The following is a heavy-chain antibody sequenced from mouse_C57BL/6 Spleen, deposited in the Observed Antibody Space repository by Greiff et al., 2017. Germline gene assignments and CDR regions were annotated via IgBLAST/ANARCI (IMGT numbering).Heavy chain of an antibody. D-gene: IGHD1-1*01. J-gene: IGHJ4*01. V-gene: IGHV1-81*01. CDR2: IYPRSGNT. CDR1: GYTFTSYG. Sequence: QVQLQQSGAELARPGASVKLSCKASGYTFTSYGISWVKQRTGQGLEWIGEIYPRSGNTYYNEKFKGKATLTADKSSSTAYMELRSLTSEDSAVYFWARMDYGSSIFYAMDYWGQGTSVTVSS. CDR3: ARMDYGSSIFYAMDY.